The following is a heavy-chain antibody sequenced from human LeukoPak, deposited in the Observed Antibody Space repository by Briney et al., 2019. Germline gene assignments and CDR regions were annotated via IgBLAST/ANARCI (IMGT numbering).Heavy chain of an antibody. D-gene: IGHD1-1*01. CDR3: ARGHNWGLDY. J-gene: IGHJ4*02. V-gene: IGHV6-1*01. CDR1: GDSVSSNSVG. Sequence: SQTLSLTCAISGDSVSSNSVGWNWIRQSPSRGLEWLATTSHRSKWYNDYAESVKTRITVNPDTSKNQFSLQLDSVTPEDTAVYYCARGHNWGLDYWGQGTLVTVSS. CDR2: TSHRSKWYN.